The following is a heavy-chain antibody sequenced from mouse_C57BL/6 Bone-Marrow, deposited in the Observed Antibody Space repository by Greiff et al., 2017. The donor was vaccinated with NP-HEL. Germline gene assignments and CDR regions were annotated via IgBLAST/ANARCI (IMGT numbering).Heavy chain of an antibody. J-gene: IGHJ2*01. CDR3: ARRGTTVVAEDY. Sequence: VKVVESGAELVRPGTSVKVSCKASGYAFTNYLIEWVKQRPGQGLEWIGVINPGSGGTNYNEKFKGKATLTADKSSSTAYMQLSSLTSEDSAVYFCARRGTTVVAEDYWGQGTTLTVSS. V-gene: IGHV1-54*01. CDR1: GYAFTNYL. D-gene: IGHD1-1*01. CDR2: INPGSGGT.